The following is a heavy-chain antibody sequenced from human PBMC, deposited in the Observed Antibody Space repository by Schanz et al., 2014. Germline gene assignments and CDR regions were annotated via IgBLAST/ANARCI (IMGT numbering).Heavy chain of an antibody. D-gene: IGHD6-6*01. CDR1: GFIFSNFA. J-gene: IGHJ6*02. V-gene: IGHV3-23*04. CDR2: ISSSGST. Sequence: EVQLVESGGGLVQPGGSLRLSCAASGFIFSNFAMEWVRQAPGKGLEWVSGISSSGSTYYADSVKGRFTISRDNSKNTLYLQMNSLRGEDTAVYFCAKGRGGTSSEGLDQYYGMDVWGQGTTVTVSS. CDR3: AKGRGGTSSEGLDQYYGMDV.